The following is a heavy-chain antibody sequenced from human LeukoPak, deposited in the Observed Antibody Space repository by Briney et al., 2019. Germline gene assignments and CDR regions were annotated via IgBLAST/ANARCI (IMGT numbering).Heavy chain of an antibody. CDR2: ISGSGSTI. J-gene: IGHJ4*02. CDR3: ASDPARDYYDTSGYLRWVDY. D-gene: IGHD3-22*01. Sequence: PGGSLRLSCAASGFTFSDYYMSWIRQAPGKGLEWVSYISGSGSTIYYADSVKGRFTISRDNAKNSLYLQMNSLRAEDTAVYYCASDPARDYYDTSGYLRWVDYWGQGTLVTVSS. V-gene: IGHV3-11*01. CDR1: GFTFSDYY.